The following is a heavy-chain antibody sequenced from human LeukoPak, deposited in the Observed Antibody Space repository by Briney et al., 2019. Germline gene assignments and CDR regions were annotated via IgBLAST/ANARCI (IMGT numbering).Heavy chain of an antibody. CDR2: IKSKTDGGTT. CDR3: TTDVPPNWFDP. D-gene: IGHD2-2*01. J-gene: IGHJ5*02. CDR1: GFTFSNAW. Sequence: GSLRLSCAASGFTFSNAWMSWVRQAPGKGLEWVGRIKSKTDGGTTDYAAPVKGRFTISRDDSKNTLYLQMSSLKTEDTAVYYCTTDVPPNWFDPWGQGTLVTVSS. V-gene: IGHV3-15*01.